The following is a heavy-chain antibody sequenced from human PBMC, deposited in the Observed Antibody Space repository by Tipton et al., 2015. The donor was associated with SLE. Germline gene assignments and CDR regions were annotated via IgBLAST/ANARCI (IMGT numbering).Heavy chain of an antibody. CDR3: ARDKGGMVLGVLSLYNWFDP. CDR2: VYPSGAT. Sequence: TLSLTCTVSGDSISGGKYHWSWVRQPPGKGLQWIGRVYPSGATDYNSSLKSRLSISVDTSKNQFSLRLSSLTAADTAMYYCARDKGGMVLGVLSLYNWFDPWGQGTLVTVSS. CDR1: GDSISGGKYH. J-gene: IGHJ5*02. V-gene: IGHV4-61*02. D-gene: IGHD3-10*01.